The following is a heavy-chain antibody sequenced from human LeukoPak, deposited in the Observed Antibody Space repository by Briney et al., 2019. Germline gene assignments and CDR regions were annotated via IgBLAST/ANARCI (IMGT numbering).Heavy chain of an antibody. D-gene: IGHD4-23*01. J-gene: IGHJ3*02. CDR1: GGSISSGGYS. V-gene: IGHV4-30-2*01. Sequence: PSQTLSLTCAVSGGSISSGGYSWSWIRQPPGKGLEWIGYIYHSGSTYYNPSLKSRVTISVDRSKNQFSLKLSSVTAADTAVYYCARGVGGTPPGAFDIWGQGTMVTVSS. CDR2: IYHSGST. CDR3: ARGVGGTPPGAFDI.